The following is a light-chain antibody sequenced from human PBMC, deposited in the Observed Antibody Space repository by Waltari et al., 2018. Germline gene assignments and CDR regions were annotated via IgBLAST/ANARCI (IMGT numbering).Light chain of an antibody. V-gene: IGLV2-18*02. J-gene: IGLJ2*01. CDR2: EVT. CDR1: SSDVGSSNR. CDR3: SSYTSSSTLGV. Sequence: QSALTQPPSVSGSPGQSVTISCTGRSSDVGSSNRVSWYQQSPGTAPKLMIDEVTNRPAGVPDRCSGSKSGNTASLTISGLQAEDEADYYCSSYTSSSTLGVFGGGTKLTVL.